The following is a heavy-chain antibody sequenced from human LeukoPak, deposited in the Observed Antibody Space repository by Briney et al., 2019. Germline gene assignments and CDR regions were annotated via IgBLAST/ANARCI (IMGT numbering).Heavy chain of an antibody. CDR2: LYYSGSA. CDR3: ARHGEAAGIDY. Sequence: SETLSLTCTVSGGSITNNNYYWDWIRQPPGKGLEWIGNLYYSGSAHYNPSLKSRVTISVDTSKNQFSLKLSSVTAADTAVYYCARHGEAAGIDYWGQGTLVTVSS. D-gene: IGHD6-13*01. V-gene: IGHV4-39*01. CDR1: GGSITNNNYY. J-gene: IGHJ4*02.